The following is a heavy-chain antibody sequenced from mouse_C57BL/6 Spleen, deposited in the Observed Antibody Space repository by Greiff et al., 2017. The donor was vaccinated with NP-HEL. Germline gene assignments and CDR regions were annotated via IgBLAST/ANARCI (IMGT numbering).Heavy chain of an antibody. CDR2: IYPGSGNT. CDR3: ASQDSSGYVDY. V-gene: IGHV1-76*01. Sequence: QVHVKQSGAELVRPGASVKLSCKASGYTFTDYYINWVKQRPGQGLEWIARIYPGSGNTYYNEKFKGKATLTAEKSSSTAYMQLSSLTSEDSAVYFCASQDSSGYVDYWGQGTTLTVSS. CDR1: GYTFTDYY. D-gene: IGHD3-2*02. J-gene: IGHJ2*01.